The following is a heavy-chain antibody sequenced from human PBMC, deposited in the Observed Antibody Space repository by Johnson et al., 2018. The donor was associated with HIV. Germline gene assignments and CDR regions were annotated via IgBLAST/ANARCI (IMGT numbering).Heavy chain of an antibody. D-gene: IGHD3-22*01. CDR2: TSWNSGSI. Sequence: VQLVESGGGLVQPGRALRLSCAASGFTFDDYAMHWVRQAPGKGLEWVSGTSWNSGSIRSADSVKGRFTISRDNSKNTLYLQMNSLRAEDTALYYCARDSGDYDYYDSSGYHTDAFDIWGQGTMVTVSS. V-gene: IGHV3-9*01. CDR1: GFTFDDYA. CDR3: ARDSGDYDYYDSSGYHTDAFDI. J-gene: IGHJ3*02.